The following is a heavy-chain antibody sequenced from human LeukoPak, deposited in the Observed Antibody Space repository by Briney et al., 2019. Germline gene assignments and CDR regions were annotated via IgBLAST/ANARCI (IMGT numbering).Heavy chain of an antibody. CDR1: GFTFSSYS. V-gene: IGHV3-48*01. CDR2: ISSSSSTI. Sequence: GGSLRLSCAASGFTFSSYSMNWVRQAPGKGLEWVSYISSSSSTIYYADSVKGRFTISRDNSKNTLYLQMNSLRAEDTAVYYCAKDGDYDILTGYLDYWGQGTLVTVSS. J-gene: IGHJ4*02. CDR3: AKDGDYDILTGYLDY. D-gene: IGHD3-9*01.